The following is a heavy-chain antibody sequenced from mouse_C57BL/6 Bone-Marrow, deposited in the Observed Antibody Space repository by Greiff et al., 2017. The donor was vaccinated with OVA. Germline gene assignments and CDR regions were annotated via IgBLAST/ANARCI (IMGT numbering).Heavy chain of an antibody. Sequence: EVQVVESGGGLVKPGGSLKLSCAASGFTFSSYAMSWVRQTPEKRLEWVATISDGGSYTYYPDNVKGRFTISRDNAKNNLYLQMSHLKSEDTAMYYCAGDSYWYFDVWGTGTTVTVSS. V-gene: IGHV5-4*01. D-gene: IGHD2-13*01. CDR1: GFTFSSYA. CDR3: AGDSYWYFDV. J-gene: IGHJ1*03. CDR2: ISDGGSYT.